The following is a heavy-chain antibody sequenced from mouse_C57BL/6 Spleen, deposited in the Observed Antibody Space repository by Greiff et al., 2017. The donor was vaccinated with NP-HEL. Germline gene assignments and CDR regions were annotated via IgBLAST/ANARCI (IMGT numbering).Heavy chain of an antibody. J-gene: IGHJ3*01. CDR2: ISDGGSYT. CDR3: AREERDLVLPY. CDR1: GFTFSSYA. Sequence: EVKLVESGGGLVKPGGSLKLSCAASGFTFSSYAMSWVRQTPEKRLEWVATISDGGSYTYYPDNVKGRFTISRDNAKNNLYLQMSHLKSEDTAMYYCAREERDLVLPYWGQGTLVTVSA. V-gene: IGHV5-4*01. D-gene: IGHD1-1*01.